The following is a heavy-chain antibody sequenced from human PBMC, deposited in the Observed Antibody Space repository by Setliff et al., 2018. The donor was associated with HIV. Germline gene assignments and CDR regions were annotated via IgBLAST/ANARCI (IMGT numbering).Heavy chain of an antibody. CDR2: ISGSGDST. V-gene: IGHV3-23*01. CDR3: AKTLPTLYPPRDYYFAMDV. D-gene: IGHD2-15*01. CDR1: GFTFGSYA. Sequence: PGGSLRLSCAPSGFTFGSYAMSWVRQAPGKGLEWVSVISGSGDSTFYADSLKGRFTISRDNSKNTLYLQMNSLRAEDTAVYYCAKTLPTLYPPRDYYFAMDVWGQGTTVTVSS. J-gene: IGHJ6*02.